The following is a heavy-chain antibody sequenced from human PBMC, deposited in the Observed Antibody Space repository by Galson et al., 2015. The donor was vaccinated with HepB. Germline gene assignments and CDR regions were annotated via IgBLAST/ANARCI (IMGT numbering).Heavy chain of an antibody. J-gene: IGHJ4*02. CDR3: VTTVRGINY. V-gene: IGHV3-23*01. D-gene: IGHD3-10*01. CDR2: VTSGGGKT. CDR1: GFTFNSYA. Sequence: SLRLSCAASGFTFNSYAMAWVRQAPGKGLEWVSVVTSGGGKTFFAESLAGRFIVSRDNSRNTLYLQTSSLRADDTAVYYCVTTVRGINYWGQGTLLTVSS.